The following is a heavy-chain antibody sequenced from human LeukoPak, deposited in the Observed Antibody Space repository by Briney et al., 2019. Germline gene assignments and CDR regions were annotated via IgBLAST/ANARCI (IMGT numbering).Heavy chain of an antibody. Sequence: SETLSLTCTVSDGSISSGDYYWSWIRQPPGKGLEWIGYIYYSGSTYYNPSLKSRVTISVDTSKNQFSLKLSSVTAADTAVYYCARDYSGSYSNYYGMDVWGQGTTVTVSS. J-gene: IGHJ6*02. D-gene: IGHD1-26*01. CDR3: ARDYSGSYSNYYGMDV. CDR1: DGSISSGDYY. CDR2: IYYSGST. V-gene: IGHV4-30-4*01.